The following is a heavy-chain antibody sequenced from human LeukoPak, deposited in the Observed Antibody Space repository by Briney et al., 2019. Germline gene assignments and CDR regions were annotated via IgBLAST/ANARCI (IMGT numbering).Heavy chain of an antibody. CDR3: ARAYCGGDCYSRFGIVFDY. D-gene: IGHD2-21*02. J-gene: IGHJ4*02. CDR1: GGTFSSYA. CDR2: IIPIFGTA. Sequence: SVKVSCKASGGTFSSYAISWVRQAPGQGLGWMGGIIPIFGTANYAQKFQGRVTITADESTSTAYMELSSLRSEDTAVYYCARAYCGGDCYSRFGIVFDYWGQGTLVTVSS. V-gene: IGHV1-69*01.